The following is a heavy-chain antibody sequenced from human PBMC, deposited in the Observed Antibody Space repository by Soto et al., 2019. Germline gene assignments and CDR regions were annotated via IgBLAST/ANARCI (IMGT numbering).Heavy chain of an antibody. Sequence: GGSLRLSCAASGFTFNNAWMNWVRQAPGKGLEWVSSISSSGTYIFYADSVKGRFTISRDNTKNSVFLQLDSLRAEDSAVYYCARTVKPYYYDSSGYYHRPADYWGQGTLVTVSS. J-gene: IGHJ4*02. CDR3: ARTVKPYYYDSSGYYHRPADY. D-gene: IGHD3-22*01. CDR1: GFTFNNAW. CDR2: ISSSGTYI. V-gene: IGHV3-21*01.